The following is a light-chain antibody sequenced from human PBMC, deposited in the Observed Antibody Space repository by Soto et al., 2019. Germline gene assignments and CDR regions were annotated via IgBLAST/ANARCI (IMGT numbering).Light chain of an antibody. V-gene: IGKV3-20*01. CDR1: QSIAGGY. CDR2: GAY. Sequence: EIVLTQSPRTLSLSPGERATLSCRASQSIAGGYLAWYQHRPGQAPRLLISGAYRRAAGIPDRFSGSGSGTDFTLTIGKLQPEDFAVYYCHQYVASPRTFGQGTKVDIK. CDR3: HQYVASPRT. J-gene: IGKJ1*01.